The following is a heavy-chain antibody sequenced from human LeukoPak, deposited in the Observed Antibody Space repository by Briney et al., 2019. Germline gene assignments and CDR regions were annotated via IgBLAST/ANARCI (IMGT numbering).Heavy chain of an antibody. J-gene: IGHJ4*02. CDR2: IKQDGSDK. CDR1: GFTFSSYW. D-gene: IGHD3/OR15-3a*01. Sequence: QPGGSLRLSCAASGFTFSSYWMHWVRQAPGKGLEWVANIKQDGSDKHYLESVKGRFTISRDNAKNSLYLQMNSLRAEDTAVYYCARLDWLPDSWGQGTLVTVSS. V-gene: IGHV3-7*03. CDR3: ARLDWLPDS.